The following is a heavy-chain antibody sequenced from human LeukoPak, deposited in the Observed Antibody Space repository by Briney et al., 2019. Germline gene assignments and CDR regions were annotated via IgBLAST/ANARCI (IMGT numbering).Heavy chain of an antibody. CDR1: GGSISGSISGYY. CDR3: ARGFATRSGSLLSYFDS. CDR2: IHHSGSP. D-gene: IGHD3-22*01. V-gene: IGHV4-61*08. J-gene: IGHJ4*01. Sequence: PSETLSLTCTVSGGSISGSISGYYWSWIRQPPGKGLEWMGYIHHSGSPNYNPSLNSRPTISLDTSRNQFSLRLTSVTAADSAVYYCARGFATRSGSLLSYFDSWGQGALVTVSS.